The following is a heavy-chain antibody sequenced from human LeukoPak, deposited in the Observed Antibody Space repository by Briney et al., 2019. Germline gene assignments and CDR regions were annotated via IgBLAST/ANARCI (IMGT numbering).Heavy chain of an antibody. CDR1: GFTFGDYA. V-gene: IGHV3-49*03. J-gene: IGHJ4*02. CDR3: TREPYYYDTKPGDY. D-gene: IGHD3-22*01. CDR2: IRSKAYGGTT. Sequence: GGSLRLSCTASGFTFGDYAMSWFRQAPGKGLEWVGFIRSKAYGGTTECAASVKGRFTISRDDSKSIAYLQMNSLKTEDTAVYYCTREPYYYDTKPGDYWGQGTLVTVSS.